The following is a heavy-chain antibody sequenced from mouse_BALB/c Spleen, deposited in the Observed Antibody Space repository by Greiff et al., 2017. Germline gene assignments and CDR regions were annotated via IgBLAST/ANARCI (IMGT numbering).Heavy chain of an antibody. D-gene: IGHD1-1*01. CDR3: AREDTTGLYAMDY. CDR2: IRSGGST. V-gene: IGHV5-6-5*01. CDR1: GFTFSSYA. J-gene: IGHJ4*01. Sequence: EVTLVESGGGLVKPGGSLKLSCAASGFTFSSYALSWVRQTPEKRLEWVASIRSGGSTYYPGSVKGRFTISRYNARNILYLQMSSLRSEDTAMYYCAREDTTGLYAMDYWGQGTSVTVSS.